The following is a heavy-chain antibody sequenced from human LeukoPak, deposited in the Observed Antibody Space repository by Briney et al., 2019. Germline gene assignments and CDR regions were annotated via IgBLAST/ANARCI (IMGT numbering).Heavy chain of an antibody. J-gene: IGHJ3*02. CDR2: IKSKTDGGTT. D-gene: IGHD6-13*01. CDR1: GFTFSNAW. V-gene: IGHV3-15*01. Sequence: GGSLRLSCAASGFTFSNAWMSWVRQAPGKGLEWVGRIKSKTDGGTTDYAAPVKGRFTISRDDSKNTLYLQMNSLKTEDTAVYYCTTTVLPLGYSSSWYERTVMDAFDIWGQGTMATVSS. CDR3: TTTVLPLGYSSSWYERTVMDAFDI.